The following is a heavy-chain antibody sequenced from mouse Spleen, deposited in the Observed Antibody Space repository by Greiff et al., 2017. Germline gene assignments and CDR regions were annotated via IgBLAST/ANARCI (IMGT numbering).Heavy chain of an antibody. V-gene: IGHV5-12*01. D-gene: IGHD2-4*01. J-gene: IGHJ1*03. Sequence: EVKVVESGGGLVQPGGSLKLSCAASGFTFSDYYMYWVRQTLEKRLEWVAYISNGGGSTYYPDTVKGRFTISRDNAKNTLYLQMSRLKSEDTAMYYCARHGGLPRGFDVWGTGTTVTVSS. CDR3: ARHGGLPRGFDV. CDR2: ISNGGGST. CDR1: GFTFSDYY.